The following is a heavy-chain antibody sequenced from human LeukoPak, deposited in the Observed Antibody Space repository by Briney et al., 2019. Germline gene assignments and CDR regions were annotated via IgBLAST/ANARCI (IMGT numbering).Heavy chain of an antibody. CDR2: ISYDGSNK. CDR1: GFTFSSYG. CDR3: AKDADQLLSGYYFDY. J-gene: IGHJ4*02. D-gene: IGHD2-2*01. V-gene: IGHV3-30*18. Sequence: GGSLRLSCAACGFTFSSYGMQWVREAPGRGLEGVAVISYDGSNKYYADSVKGRFTISRDNSKNTLYLQMNSLRAQDTAVYYCAKDADQLLSGYYFDYWGQGTLVTVSS.